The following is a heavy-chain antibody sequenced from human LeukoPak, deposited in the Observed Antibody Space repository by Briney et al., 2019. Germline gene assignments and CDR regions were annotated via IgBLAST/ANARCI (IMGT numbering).Heavy chain of an antibody. V-gene: IGHV4-59*01. CDR2: IHYSGTT. CDR3: ARRRVYSGSGEFDF. Sequence: PSETLSLTCTVSGGSMSGYYWSWIRQPPGKGLEWIGYIHYSGTTNYNPSFKSRVTISLDTSRNQFSLKLRSVTTADTAVYYCARRRVYSGSGEFDFWGQGTLVTVSS. D-gene: IGHD5-12*01. CDR1: GGSMSGYY. J-gene: IGHJ4*02.